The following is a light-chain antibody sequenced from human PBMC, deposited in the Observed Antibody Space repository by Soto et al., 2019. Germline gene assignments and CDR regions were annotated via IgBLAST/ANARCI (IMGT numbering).Light chain of an antibody. CDR2: GAS. CDR1: QNINSX. CDR3: QQYNNWPLYT. J-gene: IGKJ2*01. V-gene: IGKV3-15*01. Sequence: ETVMTQSPATLSVSPGERATLSCRAGQNINSXLAWYQQKPGQAPRLLIAGASIRATDVPARFSGNGSGTEFTLTXXSLQSEDFAVYFCQQYNNWPLYTFGQGTKLEIK.